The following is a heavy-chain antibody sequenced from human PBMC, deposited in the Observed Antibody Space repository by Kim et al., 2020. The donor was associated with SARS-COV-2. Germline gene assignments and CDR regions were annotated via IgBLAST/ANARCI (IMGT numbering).Heavy chain of an antibody. V-gene: IGHV1-46*01. Sequence: STSYAQKFQGRVTMTRDTSTSTVYMELSSLRSEDTAVYYCARLGDRLAGMDVWGQGTTVTVSS. CDR3: ARLGDRLAGMDV. D-gene: IGHD2-21*01. CDR2: ST. J-gene: IGHJ6*02.